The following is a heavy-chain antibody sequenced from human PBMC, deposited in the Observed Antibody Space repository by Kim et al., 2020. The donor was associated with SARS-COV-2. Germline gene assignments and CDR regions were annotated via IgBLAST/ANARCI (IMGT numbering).Heavy chain of an antibody. J-gene: IGHJ3*02. CDR1: GFTFSSYA. V-gene: IGHV3-23*03. Sequence: GGSLRLSCAASGFTFSSYAMSWVRQAPGKGLEWVSVIYSGGSSTYYADSVKGRFTISRDNSKNTLYLQMNSLRAEDTAVYYCAKDFTGVGATAFDIWGQGTMVTVSS. CDR2: IYSGGSST. CDR3: AKDFTGVGATAFDI. D-gene: IGHD1-26*01.